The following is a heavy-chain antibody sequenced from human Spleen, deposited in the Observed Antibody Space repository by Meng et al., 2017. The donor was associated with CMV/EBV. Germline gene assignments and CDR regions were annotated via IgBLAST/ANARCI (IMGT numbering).Heavy chain of an antibody. V-gene: IGHV3-15*01. Sequence: SGFIFSHAWMSWVRQATGKGLEWVGRSKSRNDDGATDYAAPVEDRFTISRDDSKNTLYLEVNSLKTEDTAVYYCTTDRGSYVSDDYWGQGTLVTVSS. CDR3: TTDRGSYVSDDY. CDR2: SKSRNDDGAT. D-gene: IGHD1-26*01. CDR1: GFIFSHAW. J-gene: IGHJ4*02.